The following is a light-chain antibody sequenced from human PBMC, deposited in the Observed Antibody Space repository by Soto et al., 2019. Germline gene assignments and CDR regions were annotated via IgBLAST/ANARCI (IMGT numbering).Light chain of an antibody. V-gene: IGKV3-11*01. J-gene: IGKJ1*01. CDR1: QSVSSY. CDR2: DAS. CDR3: QQRSNWPPWT. Sequence: EIVLTQSPATLSLSPGERATLSCRASQSVSSYIAWYQQKPGQAPRLLIYDASNRATGIPARFSGSGSGTDFTLTISSLEPEDFAVYYCQQRSNWPPWTFDQGTKVEIK.